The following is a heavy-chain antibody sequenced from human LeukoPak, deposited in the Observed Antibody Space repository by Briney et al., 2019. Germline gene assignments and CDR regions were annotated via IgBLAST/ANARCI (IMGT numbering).Heavy chain of an antibody. CDR3: AKDSPYYYDSSGHGGGY. V-gene: IGHV3-30*02. CDR1: GFTFSSYG. D-gene: IGHD3-22*01. CDR2: IRYDGSNK. Sequence: GGSLRLSCAASGFTFSSYGMHWVRQAPGKGLEWVAFIRYDGSNKYYADSVKGRFTISRDNSKNTLYPQMNSLRAEDTAVYYCAKDSPYYYDSSGHGGGYWGQGTLVTVSS. J-gene: IGHJ4*02.